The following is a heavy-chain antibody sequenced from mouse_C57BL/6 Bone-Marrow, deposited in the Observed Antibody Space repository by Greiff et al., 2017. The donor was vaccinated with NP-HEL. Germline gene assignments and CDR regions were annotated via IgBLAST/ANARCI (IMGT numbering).Heavy chain of an antibody. Sequence: VQLQQSGPELVKPGASVKISCKASGYTFTDYYMNWVKQSHGKSLEWIGDINPNNGGTSYNQKFKGKATLTVDKSSSTAYMELRSLTSEDSAVYYCARDRVRDYAMDYWGQGTSVTVSS. J-gene: IGHJ4*01. CDR3: ARDRVRDYAMDY. CDR2: INPNNGGT. D-gene: IGHD5-1*01. CDR1: GYTFTDYY. V-gene: IGHV1-26*01.